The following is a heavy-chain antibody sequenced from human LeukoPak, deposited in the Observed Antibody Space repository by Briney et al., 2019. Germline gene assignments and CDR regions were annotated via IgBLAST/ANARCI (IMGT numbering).Heavy chain of an antibody. D-gene: IGHD6-13*01. CDR3: ARDLGIAALPWYFDL. J-gene: IGHJ2*01. CDR2: ISAYNGNT. CDR1: GYTFTSYG. Sequence: ASVRVSCKASGYTFTSYGISWVRQAPGQGLEWMGWISAYNGNTNYAQKLQGRVTMTTDTSTSTAYMELRSLRSDDTAVYYCARDLGIAALPWYFDLWGRGTLVTVSS. V-gene: IGHV1-18*01.